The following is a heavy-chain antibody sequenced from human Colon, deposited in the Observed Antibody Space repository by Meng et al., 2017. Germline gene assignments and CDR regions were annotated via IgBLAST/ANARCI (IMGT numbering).Heavy chain of an antibody. V-gene: IGHV4-61*01. J-gene: IGHJ4*02. Sequence: QVPLREAGPGLVMPWETLTLPCTVSGGSVSSGSYYWSWIRQPPGKGLEWIGYIYYSGSTNYNPSLKGRVTISVDTSKNQFSLKLSSVTAADTAVYYCARGMTNGITFGGVIVNWGQGTLVTASS. CDR2: IYYSGST. D-gene: IGHD3-16*02. CDR1: GGSVSSGSYY. CDR3: ARGMTNGITFGGVIVN.